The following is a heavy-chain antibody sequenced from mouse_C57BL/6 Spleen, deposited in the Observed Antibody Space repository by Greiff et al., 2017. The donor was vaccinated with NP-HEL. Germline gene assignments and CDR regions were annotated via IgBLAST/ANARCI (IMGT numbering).Heavy chain of an antibody. CDR2: IDPENGDT. Sequence: VQLQQSGAELVRPGASVKLSCTASGFNIKDDYMHWVKQRPDQGLEWIGWIDPENGDTEYASKFQGKATITADTSSNTAYLQLSSLTSEDTAVYYCTKSGSSGGFAYWGQGTLVTVSA. V-gene: IGHV14-4*01. CDR1: GFNIKDDY. CDR3: TKSGSSGGFAY. J-gene: IGHJ3*01. D-gene: IGHD1-1*01.